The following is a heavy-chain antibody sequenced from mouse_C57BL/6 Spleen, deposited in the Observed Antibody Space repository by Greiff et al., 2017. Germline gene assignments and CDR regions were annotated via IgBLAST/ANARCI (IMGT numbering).Heavy chain of an antibody. CDR2: IHPNNGGT. CDR3: ARNYDYDGDYFDY. D-gene: IGHD2-4*01. V-gene: IGHV1-22*01. Sequence: VQLQQSGPELVKPGASVKMSCKASGYTFTDYNMHWVKQSHGKSLEWIGSIHPNNGGTSYNQKFKGKATLTVNQSSSTAYMELRSLTSEDSAVYYCARNYDYDGDYFDYWGQGTTLTVSS. CDR1: GYTFTDYN. J-gene: IGHJ2*01.